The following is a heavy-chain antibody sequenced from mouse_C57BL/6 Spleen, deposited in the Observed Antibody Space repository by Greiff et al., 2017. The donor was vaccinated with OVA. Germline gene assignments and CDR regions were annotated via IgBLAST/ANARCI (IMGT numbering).Heavy chain of an antibody. J-gene: IGHJ3*01. V-gene: IGHV3-6*01. CDR3: ARDRYYGSSSFAY. Sequence: VQLKQSGPGLVKPSQSLSLTCSVTGYSITSGYYWNWIRQFPGNKLEWMGYISYDGSNNYNPSLKNRISITRDTSKNQFFLKLNSVTTEDTATYYCARDRYYGSSSFAYWGQGTLVTVSA. D-gene: IGHD1-1*01. CDR2: ISYDGSN. CDR1: GYSITSGYY.